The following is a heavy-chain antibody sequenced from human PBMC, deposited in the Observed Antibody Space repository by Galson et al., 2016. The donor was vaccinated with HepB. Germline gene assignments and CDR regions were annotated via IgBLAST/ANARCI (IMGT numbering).Heavy chain of an antibody. D-gene: IGHD6-13*01. J-gene: IGHJ4*02. Sequence: SCKASGGTFNSYAISWVRQAPGQGLEWMGGIIPLFGTANYAQEFQGRVTITADESTSTVYMELSSLRFEDTAVYYCARRKFSSSWFDYWGQGTLVTVSS. CDR3: ARRKFSSSWFDY. CDR2: IIPLFGTA. CDR1: GGTFNSYA. V-gene: IGHV1-69*01.